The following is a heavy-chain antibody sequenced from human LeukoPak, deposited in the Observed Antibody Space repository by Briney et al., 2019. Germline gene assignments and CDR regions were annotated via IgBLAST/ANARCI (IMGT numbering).Heavy chain of an antibody. V-gene: IGHV3-23*01. D-gene: IGHD3-22*01. J-gene: IGHJ4*02. Sequence: PGGSLRLSCAVSGITLSNYGMSWVRQGPGKGLEWVAGISDSGGSTNYADSVKGRFTISRDNPKNTLYLQMNSLRAEDTAVYFCAKRGVVIRVILVGFHKEAYYFDSWGQGALVTVSS. CDR1: GITLSNYG. CDR3: AKRGVVIRVILVGFHKEAYYFDS. CDR2: ISDSGGST.